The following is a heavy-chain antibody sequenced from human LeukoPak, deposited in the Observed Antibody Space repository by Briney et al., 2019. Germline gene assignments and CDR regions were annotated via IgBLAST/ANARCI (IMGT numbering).Heavy chain of an antibody. CDR3: ARESPGYQFADV. J-gene: IGHJ4*02. D-gene: IGHD5-12*01. CDR1: GRSISSSNYY. CDR2: IYYGGDT. V-gene: IGHV4-39*02. Sequence: KASDTQSLTCTLSGRSISSSNYYWGWLRQPPGQGLQWIGSIYYGGDTYYSPFLKSRVTISVDTSKNQFSLQLGSVAGADTAVDYCARESPGYQFADVWGQGTLATVSS.